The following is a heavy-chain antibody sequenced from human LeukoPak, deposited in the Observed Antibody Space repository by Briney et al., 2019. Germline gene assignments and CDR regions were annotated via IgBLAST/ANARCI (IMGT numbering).Heavy chain of an antibody. J-gene: IGHJ4*02. Sequence: PSETLSLTCTVSGGSIRSYSWSWIRQPPGKGLEWIAYIYYSGSTNYNPSLKSRVTISVDTSKNQFSLKLSSVTAADTAVNYCARQGAGVPFDYWGRGTLVTVSS. CDR2: IYYSGST. D-gene: IGHD3-10*01. CDR3: ARQGAGVPFDY. CDR1: GGSIRSYS. V-gene: IGHV4-59*08.